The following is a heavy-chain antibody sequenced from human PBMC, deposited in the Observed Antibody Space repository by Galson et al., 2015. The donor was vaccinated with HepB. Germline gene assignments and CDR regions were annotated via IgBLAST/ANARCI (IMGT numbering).Heavy chain of an antibody. CDR3: ARGSRGGSWFDP. Sequence: SVKVSCKASGYTFTSYDINWVRQATGQGLEWMGWMNPNSGNTGYAQKFQGRVTTTRNTSISTAYMELNSLRSEDTAVYYCARGSRGGSWFDPWGQGTLVTVSS. CDR2: MNPNSGNT. J-gene: IGHJ5*02. CDR1: GYTFTSYD. D-gene: IGHD2-15*01. V-gene: IGHV1-8*01.